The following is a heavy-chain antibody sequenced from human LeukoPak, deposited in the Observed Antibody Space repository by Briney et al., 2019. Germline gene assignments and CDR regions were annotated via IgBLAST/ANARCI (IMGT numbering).Heavy chain of an antibody. Sequence: GGSLRLSCAASGFTFSSYSMNWVREAPGKGLEWVSSISSSSSYIYYADSVKGRFTISRDNAKNSLYLQMNSLRAEDTAVYYCAREKWDQLDYWGQGTLVTVSS. J-gene: IGHJ4*02. CDR2: ISSSSSYI. V-gene: IGHV3-21*03. D-gene: IGHD1-26*01. CDR1: GFTFSSYS. CDR3: AREKWDQLDY.